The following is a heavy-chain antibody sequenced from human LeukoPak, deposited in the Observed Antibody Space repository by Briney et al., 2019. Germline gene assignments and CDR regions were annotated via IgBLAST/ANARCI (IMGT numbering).Heavy chain of an antibody. Sequence: SETLSLTCTVSGGSISSYYWSWIRQPPGKGLEWIGYIYYSGSTNYNPSLKSRVTISVDTSKNQFSLKLSSVTAADTAVYYCARVKGRLSWFDPWGQGTLFTVSS. CDR2: IYYSGST. J-gene: IGHJ5*02. V-gene: IGHV4-59*08. CDR1: GGSISSYY. CDR3: ARVKGRLSWFDP.